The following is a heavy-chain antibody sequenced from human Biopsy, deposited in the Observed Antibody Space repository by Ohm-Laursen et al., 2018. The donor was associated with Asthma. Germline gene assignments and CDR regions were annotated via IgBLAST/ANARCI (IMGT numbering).Heavy chain of an antibody. V-gene: IGHV1-2*06. D-gene: IGHD6-13*01. J-gene: IGHJ5*02. CDR1: GYTFIGYH. CDR2: INPNSGGT. Sequence: ASVKVSCKTSGYTFIGYHIHWVRRAPGQGLEWLGRINPNSGGTNFAQKFQGRVTMTRDTSISTAYMELSRLRSDDTAVYYCARGQKSAGDRWFDPWGQGTLVTVSS. CDR3: ARGQKSAGDRWFDP.